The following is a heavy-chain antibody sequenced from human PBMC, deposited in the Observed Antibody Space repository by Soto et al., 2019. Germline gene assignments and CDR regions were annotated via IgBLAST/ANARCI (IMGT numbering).Heavy chain of an antibody. D-gene: IGHD3-22*01. CDR1: GASITSYF. CDR3: ATNFDSSGLFDY. V-gene: IGHV4-59*03. CDR2: IHYNGST. Sequence: QVQLQESGPGLVQPSETLSLTCTLSGASITSYFWSWIRQPPGKGLQWIGYIHYNGSTNYNPSLKSRVTISVDTSKNRFSLKLKSVSAADTAMYYCATNFDSSGLFDYWGPGSLVTVSS. J-gene: IGHJ4*02.